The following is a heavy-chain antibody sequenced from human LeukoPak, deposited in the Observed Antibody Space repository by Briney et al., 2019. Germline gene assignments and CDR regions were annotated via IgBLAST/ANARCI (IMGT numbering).Heavy chain of an antibody. J-gene: IGHJ4*02. CDR3: AKDPLPTTLRYFDWLLYLPSVFDY. CDR2: ISGSGDST. Sequence: GGSLRLSCAASGFTFSSYAMSWVRQAPGKGLEWVSAISGSGDSTYYADSVKGRFPISRDNSKNTLYLQMNSLRAEDTAVYYCAKDPLPTTLRYFDWLLYLPSVFDYWGQGTLVTVSS. V-gene: IGHV3-23*01. CDR1: GFTFSSYA. D-gene: IGHD3-9*01.